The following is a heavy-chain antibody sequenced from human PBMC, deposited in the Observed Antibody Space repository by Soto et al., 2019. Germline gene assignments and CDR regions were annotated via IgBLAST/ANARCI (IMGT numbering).Heavy chain of an antibody. J-gene: IGHJ6*02. CDR2: ISRSSSYI. CDR3: AENNGEEYKYHFYGMDV. CDR1: GFTFSSYV. D-gene: IGHD2-8*01. V-gene: IGHV3-21*01. Sequence: PGGSLRLSCAASGFTFSSYVMNWVRQGPGKGLEWVSSISRSSSYIYYGDSVKGRFTISRDDAKNSLYLEMNSLRAEDTAVYYCAENNGEEYKYHFYGMDVWGQGTTVTVSS.